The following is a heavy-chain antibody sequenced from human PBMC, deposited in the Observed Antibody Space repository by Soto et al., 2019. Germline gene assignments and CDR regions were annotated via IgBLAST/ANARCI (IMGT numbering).Heavy chain of an antibody. CDR3: VKDQEWELPAVYFQH. J-gene: IGHJ1*01. CDR1: GFTFSSYA. Sequence: GGSLRLSCAASGFTFSSYAMHWVRQAPGKGLEWVAVISYDGSNKYYADSVKGRFTISRDNSKNTLYLQMNSLRAEDTAVYYCVKDQEWELPAVYFQHWGQGTLVTVSS. V-gene: IGHV3-30-3*01. CDR2: ISYDGSNK. D-gene: IGHD1-26*01.